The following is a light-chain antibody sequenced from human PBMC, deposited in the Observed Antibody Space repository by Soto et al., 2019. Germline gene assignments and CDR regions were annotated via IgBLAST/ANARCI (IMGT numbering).Light chain of an antibody. CDR2: GAS. Sequence: TLSVSPGDSATLSCRASQSVSSYLAWYQQKPGQAPRLLIYGASTRATGIPARFSGSGSGTEFTLTISSLQPEDFVVYYCQQYNSWPRTFGQGTKVDIK. CDR1: QSVSSY. V-gene: IGKV3-15*01. CDR3: QQYNSWPRT. J-gene: IGKJ1*01.